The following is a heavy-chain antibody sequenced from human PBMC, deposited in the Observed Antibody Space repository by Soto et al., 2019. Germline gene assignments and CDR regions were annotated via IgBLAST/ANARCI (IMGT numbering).Heavy chain of an antibody. Sequence: GGSLRLSCAASGFTFSNAWMSWVRQTPGKGLEWVGHIKSKTDGGTTDYAAPVKGRFTISRDDAKSTLFLQMSTLKTEDTAVYYCTTEWGSRRSYFDYWGQGTLVTVS. CDR3: TTEWGSRRSYFDY. CDR2: IKSKTDGGTT. D-gene: IGHD3-10*01. V-gene: IGHV3-15*01. CDR1: GFTFSNAW. J-gene: IGHJ4*02.